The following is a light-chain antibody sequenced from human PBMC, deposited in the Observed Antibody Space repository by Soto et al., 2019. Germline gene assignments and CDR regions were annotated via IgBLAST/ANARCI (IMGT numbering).Light chain of an antibody. V-gene: IGKV1-13*02. Sequence: AIQMTQSPSSLSASVGDRVTISCRASQDIRNTLAWFQQKPGEAPRLLVYDTSSLQSGVPSRFSGSRSGTLFTLTISSLQPEDFATYFCQQANSFPFTFGPGTKVDIK. J-gene: IGKJ3*01. CDR1: QDIRNT. CDR2: DTS. CDR3: QQANSFPFT.